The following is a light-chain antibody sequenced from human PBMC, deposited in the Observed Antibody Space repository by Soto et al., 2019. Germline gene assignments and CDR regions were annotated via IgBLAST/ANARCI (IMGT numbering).Light chain of an antibody. CDR3: QQYGSSPFT. Sequence: EIVLTQSPGTLALTRGERATLSCRASQSVSSNYLTWYQQKRGQAPRLLIHGASSRATGIPDRFSGSGSGTDFTLTISRLEPEDFAVYYCQQYGSSPFTFGPGTKVGIK. CDR2: GAS. CDR1: QSVSSNY. V-gene: IGKV3-20*01. J-gene: IGKJ3*01.